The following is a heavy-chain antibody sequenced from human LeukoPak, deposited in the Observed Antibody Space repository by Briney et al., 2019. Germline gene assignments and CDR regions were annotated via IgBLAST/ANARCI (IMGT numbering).Heavy chain of an antibody. CDR1: GFTFSGYA. V-gene: IGHV3-23*01. CDR3: ARGGLYKFDY. CDR2: ISDDAGST. Sequence: GGSLRLSCAASGFTFSGYAMSWVRQAPGKGLEWVSAISDDAGSTYHADSVRGRFTISRDNSKNTLYLQINSLGADDTAVYYCARGGLYKFDYWGQGTLVTVSS. D-gene: IGHD1-14*01. J-gene: IGHJ4*02.